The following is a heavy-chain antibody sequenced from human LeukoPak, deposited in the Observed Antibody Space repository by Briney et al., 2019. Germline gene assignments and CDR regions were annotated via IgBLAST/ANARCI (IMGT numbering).Heavy chain of an antibody. CDR1: GFTFSSYA. CDR3: AKGFFRARFGEIFDY. CDR2: ISGSDGST. V-gene: IGHV3-23*01. D-gene: IGHD3-10*01. Sequence: GGSLRLSCAASGFTFSSYAMSWVRQAPGKGLEWVSAISGSDGSTYYADSVKGRFTISRDNSKNTLYLQMNSLRAEDTAVYYCAKGFFRARFGEIFDYWGQGTLVTVSS. J-gene: IGHJ4*02.